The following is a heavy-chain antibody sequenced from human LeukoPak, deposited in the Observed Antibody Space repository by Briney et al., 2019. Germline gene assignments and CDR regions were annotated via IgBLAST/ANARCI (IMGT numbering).Heavy chain of an antibody. Sequence: ASVKVSCKASGYTFTGYYMHWVRQAPGQGLEWMGWINPNSGGTNYAQKSQGRVTMTRDTSISTAYMELSRLRSDDTAVYYCARDRYCSSTSCYRGDAFDIWGQGTMVTVSS. V-gene: IGHV1-2*02. J-gene: IGHJ3*02. CDR1: GYTFTGYY. CDR2: INPNSGGT. CDR3: ARDRYCSSTSCYRGDAFDI. D-gene: IGHD2-2*01.